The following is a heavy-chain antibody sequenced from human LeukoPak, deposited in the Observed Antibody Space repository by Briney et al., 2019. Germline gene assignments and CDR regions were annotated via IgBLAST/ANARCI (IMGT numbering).Heavy chain of an antibody. Sequence: ASVKVSCKASGYTFTGYYMHWVRQAPGQGLEWMGWINPNSGGTNYAQKFQGRVTMTRDTSISTAYMELSRLRSDDTAVYYCARQDYYGPGSYSPPPGYWAQGTLVTVSS. V-gene: IGHV1-2*02. CDR3: ARQDYYGPGSYSPPPGY. D-gene: IGHD3-10*01. J-gene: IGHJ4*02. CDR1: GYTFTGYY. CDR2: INPNSGGT.